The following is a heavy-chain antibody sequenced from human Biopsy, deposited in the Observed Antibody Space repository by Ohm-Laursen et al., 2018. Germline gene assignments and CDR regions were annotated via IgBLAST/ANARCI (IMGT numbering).Heavy chain of an antibody. CDR1: GGSINSGGHF. Sequence: SDTLSLTCGVSGGSINSGGHFWGWVRQSPGKGLEWIGYIYDNGDTYYNPSLMSLVSISADTSKNQVSLRLNSVTAADTAVYYCTRVRTFGRVIDGYYFDSWGQGILVTVSS. CDR2: IYDNGDT. D-gene: IGHD3-16*02. CDR3: TRVRTFGRVIDGYYFDS. J-gene: IGHJ4*02. V-gene: IGHV4-31*01.